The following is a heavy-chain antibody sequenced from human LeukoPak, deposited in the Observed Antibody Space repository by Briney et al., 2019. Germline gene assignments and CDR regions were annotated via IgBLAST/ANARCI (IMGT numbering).Heavy chain of an antibody. Sequence: GGSLRLSCAASGLTFSNYRMNWVRQAPGKGLEWVSSISSSGNYIYYADSMRGRFTISRDNTKNSVYLQMSSLRAEDTAVYYCAGHPAEMNTLWGQGTLVTVPS. J-gene: IGHJ4*02. D-gene: IGHD5-24*01. V-gene: IGHV3-21*01. CDR2: ISSSGNYI. CDR1: GLTFSNYR. CDR3: AGHPAEMNTL.